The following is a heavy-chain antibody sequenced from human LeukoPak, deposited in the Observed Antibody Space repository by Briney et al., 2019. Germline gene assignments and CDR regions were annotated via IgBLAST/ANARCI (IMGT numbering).Heavy chain of an antibody. Sequence: PGGSLRLSCAASGFTFSSYWMHWVRQAPGKGLEWVSAISGSGGSTYYADSVKGRFTISRDNSKNTLYLQMNSLRAEDTAVYYCAKTSGIAAAGGLHFDYWGQGTLVTVSS. J-gene: IGHJ4*02. CDR3: AKTSGIAAAGGLHFDY. D-gene: IGHD6-13*01. CDR2: ISGSGGST. CDR1: GFTFSSYW. V-gene: IGHV3-23*01.